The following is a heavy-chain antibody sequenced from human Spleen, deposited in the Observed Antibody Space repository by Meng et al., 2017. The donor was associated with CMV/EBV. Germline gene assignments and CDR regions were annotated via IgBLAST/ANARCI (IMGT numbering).Heavy chain of an antibody. V-gene: IGHV3-74*01. CDR1: GFTGFTFNNYW. D-gene: IGHD5-18*01. Sequence: GESLKISCGASGFTGFTFNNYWMHWVRQVPGKGLVWVSRINSVGSITNYADSVKGRFTISRDNAKNTLFLQMNSLRVEDTAVYYCARANGYFNWFDPWGQGTLVTVSS. J-gene: IGHJ5*02. CDR3: ARANGYFNWFDP. CDR2: INSVGSIT.